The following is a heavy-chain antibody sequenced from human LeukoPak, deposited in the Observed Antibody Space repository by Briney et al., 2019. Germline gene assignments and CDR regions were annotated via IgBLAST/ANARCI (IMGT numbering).Heavy chain of an antibody. V-gene: IGHV1-8*01. Sequence: ASVKVSCKASGYTFTSYDINWVRQATGQGLEWMGWMNPNSGNTGYAQKFQGRVTMTRNTFISTAYMELSSLRSEDTAVYYCARVSSAVSPLDWFDPWGQGTLVTVSS. J-gene: IGHJ5*02. CDR2: MNPNSGNT. CDR1: GYTFTSYD. CDR3: ARVSSAVSPLDWFDP. D-gene: IGHD3-16*02.